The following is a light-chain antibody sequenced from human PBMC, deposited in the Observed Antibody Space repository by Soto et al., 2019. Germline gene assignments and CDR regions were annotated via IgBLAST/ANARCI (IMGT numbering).Light chain of an antibody. CDR3: CSYARSNFVF. Sequence: QSVLTQPASVSGSPGQSITISCTGTSSDVGGYKYVSWYQQHPDKAPKLMIYEVTNRPSGVSNRFSGSKSGNTASLTISGLQTEDEADYYCCSYARSNFVFFGGGTKLTVL. J-gene: IGLJ2*01. CDR2: EVT. CDR1: SSDVGGYKY. V-gene: IGLV2-14*01.